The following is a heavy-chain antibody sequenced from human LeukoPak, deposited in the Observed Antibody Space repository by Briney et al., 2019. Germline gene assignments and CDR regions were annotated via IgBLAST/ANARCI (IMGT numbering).Heavy chain of an antibody. D-gene: IGHD3-10*01. V-gene: IGHV3-30-3*01. Sequence: GGSLRLSCAASGFTFSSYAMHWVRQAPGKGLEWVAVISYDGSNKYYADSVKGRFTISRDNSKNTLYLQMNSLRAEDTAVYYCARDRGVDYWGQGTLVTVSS. J-gene: IGHJ4*02. CDR2: ISYDGSNK. CDR1: GFTFSSYA. CDR3: ARDRGVDY.